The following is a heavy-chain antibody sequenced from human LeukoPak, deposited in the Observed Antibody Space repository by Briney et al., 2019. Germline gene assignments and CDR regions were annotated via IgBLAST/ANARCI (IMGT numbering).Heavy chain of an antibody. V-gene: IGHV3-21*01. D-gene: IGHD6-6*01. CDR2: ISSSSSYI. CDR1: GFTFSTYS. CDR3: ASPEYTSSTGFDY. Sequence: GGSLRLSCAASGFTFSTYSMNWVRQAPGKGLEWVSSISSSSSYIYYADSVKGRFTISRDNAKNSLYLQMNSLRDEDTAVYYCASPEYTSSTGFDYWGQGTLVTVSS. J-gene: IGHJ4*02.